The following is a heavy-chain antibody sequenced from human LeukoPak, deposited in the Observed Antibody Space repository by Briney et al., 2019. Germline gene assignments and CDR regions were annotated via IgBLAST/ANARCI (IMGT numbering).Heavy chain of an antibody. CDR2: INPNSGGT. CDR1: GYTFTRCA. V-gene: IGHV1-2*04. D-gene: IGHD1-26*01. J-gene: IGHJ4*02. Sequence: ASVKVSCKTSGYTFTRCAVHWVRQAPGQRLEWMGWINPNSGGTNYAQKFQGWVTMTRDTSISTAYMELSRLRSDDTAVYYCARDLTYSGSYYVFDYWGQGTLVTVSS. CDR3: ARDLTYSGSYYVFDY.